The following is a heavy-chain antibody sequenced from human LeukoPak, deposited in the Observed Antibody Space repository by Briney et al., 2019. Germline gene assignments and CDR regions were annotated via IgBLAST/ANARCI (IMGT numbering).Heavy chain of an antibody. J-gene: IGHJ5*02. V-gene: IGHV1-46*01. Sequence: ASVKVSCKASGYTFTSYYMHWVRQAPGQGLEWMGIINPSGGSTSYAQKFQGRVTMTRDTSTSTVYMDLSSLRSEDTAVYYCARGHVSRRYYDSSDYLDWFDPWGQGTLVTVSS. CDR3: ARGHVSRRYYDSSDYLDWFDP. CDR1: GYTFTSYY. D-gene: IGHD3-22*01. CDR2: INPSGGST.